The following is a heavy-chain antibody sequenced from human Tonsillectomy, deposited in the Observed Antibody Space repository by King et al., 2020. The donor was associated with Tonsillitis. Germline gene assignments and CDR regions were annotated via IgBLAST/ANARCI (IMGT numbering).Heavy chain of an antibody. D-gene: IGHD6-19*01. CDR2: IKQDGSEK. CDR1: GFTFSSYW. Sequence: VQLVESGGGLVQPGGSLRLSCAASGFTFSSYWMSWVRQAPGKGLEWVAKIKQDGSEKYYVDSVKGRFTISRDNANNSLYLQMNSLRAEDPAVYYCVRAIPYTNGWYPPSYFDLWGRGTLVTVSS. CDR3: VRAIPYTNGWYPPSYFDL. V-gene: IGHV3-7*01. J-gene: IGHJ2*01.